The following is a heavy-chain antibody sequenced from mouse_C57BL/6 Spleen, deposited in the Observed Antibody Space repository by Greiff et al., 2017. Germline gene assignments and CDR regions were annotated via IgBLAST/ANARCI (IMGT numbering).Heavy chain of an antibody. Sequence: QVQLQQSGPELVKPGASVKISCKASGYAFSSSWMNWVKQRPGKGLEWIGRIYPGDGDTNYNGKFKGKATLTADKSSSTAYMQLSSLTSEDSAVYFCARSKTGTDAMDYWGQGTSVTVSS. D-gene: IGHD4-1*01. CDR3: ARSKTGTDAMDY. J-gene: IGHJ4*01. CDR1: GYAFSSSW. V-gene: IGHV1-82*01. CDR2: IYPGDGDT.